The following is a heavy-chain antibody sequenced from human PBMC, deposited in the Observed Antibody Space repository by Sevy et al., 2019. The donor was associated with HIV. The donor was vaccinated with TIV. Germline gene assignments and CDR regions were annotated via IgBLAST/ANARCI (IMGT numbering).Heavy chain of an antibody. CDR2: ISAYNGNT. Sequence: ASVKVSCKASGYTFTSYGISWERQAPGQGLEWMGWISAYNGNTNYAQKLQGRVTMTTDTSTSTAYMELRSLRSDDTAVYYCARVDPGRPYSGSPLGRFDYWGQGTLVTVSS. CDR3: ARVDPGRPYSGSPLGRFDY. J-gene: IGHJ4*02. V-gene: IGHV1-18*01. CDR1: GYTFTSYG. D-gene: IGHD1-26*01.